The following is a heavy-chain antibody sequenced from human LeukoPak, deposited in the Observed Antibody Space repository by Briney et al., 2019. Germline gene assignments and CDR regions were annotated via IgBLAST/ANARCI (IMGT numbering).Heavy chain of an antibody. J-gene: IGHJ6*03. V-gene: IGHV4-39*07. CDR3: ARIGNNVGYYYYYFMDV. CDR2: IYYAGNT. CDR1: GGSVSHSSYY. Sequence: SETLSLTCSVSGGSVSHSSYYWAWIRQSPGKGLEWIATIYYAGNTHYNPSLRSRVTVSMDMSKNHFSLKLSSVTAADTAVYYCARIGNNVGYYYYYFMDVWGKGTTVTVSS. D-gene: IGHD2-8*01.